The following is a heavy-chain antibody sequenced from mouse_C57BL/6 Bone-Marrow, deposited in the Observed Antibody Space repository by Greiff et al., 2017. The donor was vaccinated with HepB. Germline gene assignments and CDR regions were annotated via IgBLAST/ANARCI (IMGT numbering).Heavy chain of an antibody. Sequence: QVQLQQSGPGLVKPSQSLFLTCSITGFPITSGYYWIWIRQSPGKPLEWMGYITHSGETFYNPSLQSPISITRETSKNQFFLQLNSVTTEDTAMYYCAGAIYYFYAMDYWGQGTSVTVSS. D-gene: IGHD1-1*01. CDR2: ITHSGET. V-gene: IGHV12-3*01. CDR3: AGAIYYFYAMDY. CDR1: GFPITSGYY. J-gene: IGHJ4*01.